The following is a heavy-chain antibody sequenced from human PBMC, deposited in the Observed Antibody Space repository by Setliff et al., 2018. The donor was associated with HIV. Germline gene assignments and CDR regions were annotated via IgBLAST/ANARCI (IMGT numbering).Heavy chain of an antibody. CDR3: ARIFGDQGYYYGMDV. J-gene: IGHJ6*02. CDR2: IYTSGST. CDR1: GGSISSYY. Sequence: SETLSLTCTVSGGSISSYYWSWIRQPAGKGLEWIGRIYTSGSTNYNPSLKSRVTISVDTSKNQFSLKLSSVIAADTAVYYCARIFGDQGYYYGMDVWGQGTTVTVSS. V-gene: IGHV4-4*07. D-gene: IGHD3-3*01.